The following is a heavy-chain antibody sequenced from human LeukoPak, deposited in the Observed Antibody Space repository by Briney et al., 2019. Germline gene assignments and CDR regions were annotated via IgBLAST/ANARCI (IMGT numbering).Heavy chain of an antibody. CDR2: IYHSGST. CDR1: GGSISSSSYY. V-gene: IGHV4-39*01. J-gene: IGHJ4*02. CDR3: ARRTGWYYFDY. Sequence: SETLSLTCTVSGGSISSSSYYWGWIRQPPGKGLEYIGSIYHSGSTYYNPSLKSRVTISVDTSKNEFSLKLSSVTAADTAVYYCARRTGWYYFDYWGQGTLVTVSS. D-gene: IGHD6-19*01.